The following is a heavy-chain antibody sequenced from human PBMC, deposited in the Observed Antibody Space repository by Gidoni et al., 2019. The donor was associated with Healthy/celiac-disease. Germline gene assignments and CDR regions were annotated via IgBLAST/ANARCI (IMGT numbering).Heavy chain of an antibody. J-gene: IGHJ5*02. CDR2: ISYDGSNK. D-gene: IGHD6-6*01. V-gene: IGHV3-30-3*01. Sequence: QVQLVESGGGVVQPGRSLRLSCAASGFNFSSYAMHWVRQAPGKGLEWVAFISYDGSNKYYADSVKGRFTISRDNSKNTLYLQMNSLRAEDTAVYYCARDFGLVRKANWFDPWGQGTLVTVSS. CDR3: ARDFGLVRKANWFDP. CDR1: GFNFSSYA.